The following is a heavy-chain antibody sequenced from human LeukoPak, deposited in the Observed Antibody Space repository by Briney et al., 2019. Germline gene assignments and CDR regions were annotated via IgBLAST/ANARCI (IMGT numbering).Heavy chain of an antibody. CDR1: GYTFTGYY. V-gene: IGHV1-2*06. CDR3: ARDNDSSGYYNPIDY. Sequence: ASVEVSCKASGYTFTGYYMHWVRQAPGQGLEWMGRINPNSGGTNYAQKFQGRVTMTRDTSISTAYMELSRLRSDDTAVYYCARDNDSSGYYNPIDYGGQGTLVTVPS. D-gene: IGHD3-22*01. J-gene: IGHJ4*02. CDR2: INPNSGGT.